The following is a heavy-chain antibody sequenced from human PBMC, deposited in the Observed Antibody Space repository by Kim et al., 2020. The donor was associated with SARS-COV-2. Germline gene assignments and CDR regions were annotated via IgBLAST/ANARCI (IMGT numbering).Heavy chain of an antibody. V-gene: IGHV3-30*03. CDR2: ISYDGSNK. J-gene: IGHJ1*01. D-gene: IGHD5-18*01. CDR3: ATSRPIGYGNTPH. CDR1: GFTFSFYV. Sequence: GGSLRLSCAASGFTFSFYVMHWVRQAPGKGLEWVTFISYDGSNKNYEGSVKGRFTITRDNSRNTVYLQMNSLRVEDTALYYCATSRPIGYGNTPHWGQGTLVTVSS.